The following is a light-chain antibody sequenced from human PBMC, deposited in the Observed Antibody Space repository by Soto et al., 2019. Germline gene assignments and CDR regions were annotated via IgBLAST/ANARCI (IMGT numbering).Light chain of an antibody. V-gene: IGKV1-9*01. Sequence: DIQLTQSPSFLSASVGDRVTISCRASQAMNTYIAWYQQRPGAAPKLLVYGASTLYTGVPSRFSGSESGAAFTLTISSLQPEDFATYYCQQLHSYPITFGQGTRLEIK. CDR2: GAS. CDR1: QAMNTY. J-gene: IGKJ5*01. CDR3: QQLHSYPIT.